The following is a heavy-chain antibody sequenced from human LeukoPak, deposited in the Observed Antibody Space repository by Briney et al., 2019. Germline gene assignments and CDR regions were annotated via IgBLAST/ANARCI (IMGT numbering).Heavy chain of an antibody. D-gene: IGHD2-15*01. Sequence: GASVKVSCKASGNTFTSYYMHWVRQAAGQGLEWMGIINPSGGSTSYAQKFQGRVTMTRDTSTSTVYMELSSLRSEDTAVYYCARATVEEVVAASLDYWGQGTLVAVSS. CDR3: ARATVEEVVAASLDY. V-gene: IGHV1-46*01. CDR1: GNTFTSYY. CDR2: INPSGGST. J-gene: IGHJ4*02.